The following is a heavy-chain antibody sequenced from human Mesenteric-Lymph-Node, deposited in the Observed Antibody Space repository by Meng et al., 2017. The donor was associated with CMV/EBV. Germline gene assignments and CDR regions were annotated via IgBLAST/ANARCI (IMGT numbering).Heavy chain of an antibody. CDR3: PSIATGGYWFDP. Sequence: SETLSLTCSVSGYSISSGYYWGWIRQPPGKGLEWIGSIYHSGSTYYNPSLKSRVTISVDTSKNQFSLKLSSVTAADTAVYYCPSIATGGYWFDPWGQGTLVTVSS. CDR1: GYSISSGYY. D-gene: IGHD6-13*01. CDR2: IYHSGST. V-gene: IGHV4-38-2*01. J-gene: IGHJ5*02.